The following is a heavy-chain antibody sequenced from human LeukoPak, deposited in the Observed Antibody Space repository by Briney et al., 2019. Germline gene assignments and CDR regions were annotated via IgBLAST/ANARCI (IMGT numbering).Heavy chain of an antibody. CDR1: GFTFSSYW. CDR3: ARCIIAAAGYQGVKYYFDY. Sequence: GGSLRLSCAASGFTFSSYWMSWVRQAPGKGLEGVANIKQDGSEKYYVDSVKGRFTISRDNAKNSLYLQMNSLRAEDTAVYYCARCIIAAAGYQGVKYYFDYWGQGTLVTVSS. J-gene: IGHJ4*02. V-gene: IGHV3-7*01. CDR2: IKQDGSEK. D-gene: IGHD6-13*01.